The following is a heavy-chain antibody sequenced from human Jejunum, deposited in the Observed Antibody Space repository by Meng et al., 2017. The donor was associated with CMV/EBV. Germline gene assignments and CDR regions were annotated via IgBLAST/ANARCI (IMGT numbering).Heavy chain of an antibody. CDR2: ISAYNGNT. D-gene: IGHD2-2*01. CDR1: GYTFTSYA. V-gene: IGHV1-18*01. Sequence: VQLVPSGAGVKKPGASVKVSCKASGYTFTSYAISWVRQAPGQGLQYMGWISAYNGNTNYAQELQGRVTMTTDTSTSTAYMELRSLRFDDTAVYYCARFYCSSTSCPHVLFDYWGQGTLVTVSS. J-gene: IGHJ4*02. CDR3: ARFYCSSTSCPHVLFDY.